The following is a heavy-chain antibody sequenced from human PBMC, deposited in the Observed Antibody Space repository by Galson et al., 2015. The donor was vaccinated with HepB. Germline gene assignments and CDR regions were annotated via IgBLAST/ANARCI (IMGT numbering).Heavy chain of an antibody. D-gene: IGHD1-1*01. CDR2: VSATAINT. J-gene: IGHJ4*02. Sequence: SLRLSCAASGFIFSSYAMNWVRQAPGKGLEWVSSVSATAINTYYADSVKGRFTISRDNSKNTLYLQLNSLIAEDTAIYYCARGPREQLERLDYWGQGTLVTVSS. CDR1: GFIFSSYA. CDR3: ARGPREQLERLDY. V-gene: IGHV3-23*01.